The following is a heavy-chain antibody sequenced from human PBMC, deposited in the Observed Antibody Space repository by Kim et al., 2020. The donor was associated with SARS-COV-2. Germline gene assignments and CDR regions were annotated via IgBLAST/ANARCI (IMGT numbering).Heavy chain of an antibody. CDR2: IIPIFGTA. CDR3: AREAERGEEYSRGGYSYGIVQDAFDI. CDR1: GGTFSSYA. Sequence: SVKVSCKASGGTFSSYAISWVRQAPGQGLEWMGGIIPIFGTANYAQKFQGRVTITADESTSTAYMELSSLRSEDTAVYYCAREAERGEEYSRGGYSYGIVQDAFDIWGQGTMVTVSS. J-gene: IGHJ3*02. D-gene: IGHD5-18*01. V-gene: IGHV1-69*13.